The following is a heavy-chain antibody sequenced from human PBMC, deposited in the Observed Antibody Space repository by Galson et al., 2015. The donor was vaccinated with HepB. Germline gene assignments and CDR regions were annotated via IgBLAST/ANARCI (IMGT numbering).Heavy chain of an antibody. V-gene: IGHV3-48*02. CDR1: GFTFSSYS. J-gene: IGHJ4*02. Sequence: SLRLSCAASGFTFSSYSMNWVRQAPGKGLEWVSYISSSNSTIYYADSVKGRFTISRDNAKNSLYLQMNSLRDEDTAVYYCARDQSKFWSGYYTAGLFDYWGQGTLVTVSS. CDR3: ARDQSKFWSGYYTAGLFDY. CDR2: ISSSNSTI. D-gene: IGHD3-3*01.